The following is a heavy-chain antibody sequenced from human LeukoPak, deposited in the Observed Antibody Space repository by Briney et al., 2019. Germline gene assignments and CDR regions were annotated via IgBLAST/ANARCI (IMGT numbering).Heavy chain of an antibody. CDR2: IKQDGSEK. Sequence: WLRQSPGKGLEWVANIKQDGSEKYYVDSVKGRFTISRDNAKNSLYLQMNSLRAEDTAVYYCAKDRRGPKAWFDPWGQGTLVTVSS. D-gene: IGHD3-10*01. J-gene: IGHJ5*02. CDR3: AKDRRGPKAWFDP. V-gene: IGHV3-7*03.